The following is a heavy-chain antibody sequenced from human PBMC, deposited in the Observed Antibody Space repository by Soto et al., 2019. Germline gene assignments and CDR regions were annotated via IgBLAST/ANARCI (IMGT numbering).Heavy chain of an antibody. Sequence: GGSLRLSCAASGFTFSSYGMHWVRQAPGKGLEWVAVIWYDGSNKYYADSVKGRFTISRDNSKNTLYLQMNSLRAEDTAVYYCARDTLGGGYSYGEEYGMDVWGQGTTVTVSS. CDR1: GFTFSSYG. D-gene: IGHD5-18*01. CDR2: IWYDGSNK. V-gene: IGHV3-33*01. CDR3: ARDTLGGGYSYGEEYGMDV. J-gene: IGHJ6*02.